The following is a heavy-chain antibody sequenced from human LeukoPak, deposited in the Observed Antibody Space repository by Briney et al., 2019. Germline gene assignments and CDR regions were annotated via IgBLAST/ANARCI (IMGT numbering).Heavy chain of an antibody. Sequence: PGGSLRLSCAASGFTVSSNYMSWVRQAPGKGLEWVSVIYSGGSTYYADSVKGRFTISRHNSKNTLYLQMNSLRAEDTAVYYCARVGTTVTGYYYYYGMDVWGQGTTVTVSS. V-gene: IGHV3-53*04. CDR1: GFTVSSNY. CDR2: IYSGGST. CDR3: ARVGTTVTGYYYYYGMDV. J-gene: IGHJ6*02. D-gene: IGHD4-11*01.